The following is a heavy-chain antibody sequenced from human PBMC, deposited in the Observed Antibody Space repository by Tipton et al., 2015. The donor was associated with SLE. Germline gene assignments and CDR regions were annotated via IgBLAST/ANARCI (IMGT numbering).Heavy chain of an antibody. Sequence: TLSLTCTVSGGSISSHYWSWIRQPPGKGLEWIGYISYSEYTNYNPSLKSRVTISVDTSKNQFSLKLSSVTAADTAVYYCARHDYSSSPEYFQHWGQGTLVTVSS. CDR1: GGSISSHY. V-gene: IGHV4-59*08. D-gene: IGHD6-6*01. CDR2: ISYSEYT. CDR3: ARHDYSSSPEYFQH. J-gene: IGHJ1*01.